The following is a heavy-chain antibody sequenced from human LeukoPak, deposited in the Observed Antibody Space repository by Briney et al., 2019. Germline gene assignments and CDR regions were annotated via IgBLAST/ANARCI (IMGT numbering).Heavy chain of an antibody. J-gene: IGHJ4*02. D-gene: IGHD4-17*01. V-gene: IGHV3-23*01. CDR3: AKDLSLYGDYPALDY. CDR2: ISGSGGKT. Sequence: GGSLRLSCAASGLTFSSYGMSWVRQAPGKGLDWVSAISGSGGKTYYADSVKGRFTISRDNSKNTLYLQMNSLRAEDTAVYYCAKDLSLYGDYPALDYWGQGTLVTVSS. CDR1: GLTFSSYG.